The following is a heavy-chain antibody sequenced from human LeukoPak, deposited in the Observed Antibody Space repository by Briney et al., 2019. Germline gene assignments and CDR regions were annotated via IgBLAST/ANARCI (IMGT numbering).Heavy chain of an antibody. CDR1: GYTFTSYG. CDR3: ARAMDYGDPVVWFDP. D-gene: IGHD4-17*01. J-gene: IGHJ5*02. Sequence: ASVKVSCKASGYTFTSYGISWVRQAPGQGLEWMGWISAYNGNTNYAQKLQGRVTMTTDTSTSTAYMELRSLRSDDTAVYYCARAMDYGDPVVWFDPWGQGTLVTVSS. V-gene: IGHV1-18*01. CDR2: ISAYNGNT.